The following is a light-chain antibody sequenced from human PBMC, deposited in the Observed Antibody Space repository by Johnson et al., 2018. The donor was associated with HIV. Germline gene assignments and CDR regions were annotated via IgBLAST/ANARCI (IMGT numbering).Light chain of an antibody. CDR3: GTWVSSLSASYG. CDR1: SSNIGNNY. J-gene: IGLJ1*01. V-gene: IGLV1-51*01. Sequence: QSVLTQPPSVSAAPGQKVTISCSGSSSNIGNNYVSWYQQLPGTAPKLLIYDYNKRPSGIPDRFSGSKSGTSATLAITGLQTGDEADYYCGTWVSSLSASYGFGTGTKVTVL. CDR2: DYN.